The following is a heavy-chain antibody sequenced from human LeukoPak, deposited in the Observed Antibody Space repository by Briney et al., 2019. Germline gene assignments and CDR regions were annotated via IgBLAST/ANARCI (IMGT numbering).Heavy chain of an antibody. J-gene: IGHJ6*02. CDR3: MDV. CDR2: INPSGGRT. Sequence: SSVKVSCMASGYTFTSYYIHWVRQAPGQGLEWMGVINPSGGRTTYAQKFQGRVTMTRDTSTSTVYMELSSLSSDDTAVYYGMDVWGQGTTVTVSS. V-gene: IGHV1-46*01. CDR1: GYTFTSYY.